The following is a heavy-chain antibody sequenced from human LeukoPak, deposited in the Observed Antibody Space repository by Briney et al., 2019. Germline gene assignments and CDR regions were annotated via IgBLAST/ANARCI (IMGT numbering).Heavy chain of an antibody. CDR2: ISSISSYT. CDR1: GFTFTSYS. Sequence: GGSLRLSCAASGFTFTSYSMNCVRHAPGKGLECVSSISSISSYTYYTDSLKGRFTISRDNAKNSLYLQMNSLRAEDTAVYYCAREDSSGYYHFDYWGQGTLVTVSS. CDR3: AREDSSGYYHFDY. J-gene: IGHJ4*02. V-gene: IGHV3-21*01. D-gene: IGHD3-22*01.